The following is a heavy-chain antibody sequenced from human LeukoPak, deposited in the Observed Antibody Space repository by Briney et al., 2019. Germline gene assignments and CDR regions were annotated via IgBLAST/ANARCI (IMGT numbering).Heavy chain of an antibody. Sequence: GASVKVSCKVYGYSLSSQSIHWVRQAPGKGLEWMGGFALEDGHTIYAQKFQGRVTMTEDTSTDTAYMELSSLTSEDTAFYYCATDLECFLSWGQGTLVTVSS. D-gene: IGHD3-3*01. J-gene: IGHJ5*02. CDR1: GYSLSSQS. CDR2: FALEDGHT. CDR3: ATDLECFLS. V-gene: IGHV1-24*01.